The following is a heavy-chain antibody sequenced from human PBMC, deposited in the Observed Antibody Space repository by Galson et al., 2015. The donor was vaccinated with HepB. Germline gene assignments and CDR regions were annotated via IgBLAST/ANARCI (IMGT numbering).Heavy chain of an antibody. CDR1: GFTFSRSG. J-gene: IGHJ5*02. CDR2: ISYDGSSK. V-gene: IGHV3-30*18. D-gene: IGHD3-10*01. Sequence: SLRLSCAASGFTFSRSGMHWVRQPPGKGLEWVAFISYDGSSKKYADSVKGRFTISRDNSNNTLYLQMTSLRLEDTAVYYCSKAVGESAHSRLYDPGGQGALVMVAS. CDR3: SKAVGESAHSRLYDP.